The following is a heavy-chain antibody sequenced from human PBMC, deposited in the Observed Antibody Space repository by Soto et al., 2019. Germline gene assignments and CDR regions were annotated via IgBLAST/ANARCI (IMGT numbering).Heavy chain of an antibody. CDR2: IYHSGST. CDR1: GGSISSSNW. V-gene: IGHV4-4*02. D-gene: IGHD3-10*01. CDR3: ARDRFTMVRGVIIPRWFAP. J-gene: IGHJ5*02. Sequence: SETLSLTCAVSGGSISSSNWWSWVRQPPGKGLEWIGEIYHSGSTNYNPSLKSRVTISVDKSKNQFSLKLSSVTAADTAVYYCARDRFTMVRGVIIPRWFAPWGQGTLVPVSS.